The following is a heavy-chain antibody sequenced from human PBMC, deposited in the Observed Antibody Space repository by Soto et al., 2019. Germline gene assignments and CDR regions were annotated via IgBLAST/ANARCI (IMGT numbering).Heavy chain of an antibody. Sequence: PSETLSLTCAVSVVAISDYYWSWIRHTPGKGLEWIGYIYYSGSTNYNPSLKSRVTISLETSKKQFSLNLSSVTAADTSIYYCVGFTIQVVNRAFAFWGQGTMVIVSS. D-gene: IGHD2-15*01. CDR3: VGFTIQVVNRAFAF. CDR1: VVAISDYY. CDR2: IYYSGST. J-gene: IGHJ3*01. V-gene: IGHV4-59*01.